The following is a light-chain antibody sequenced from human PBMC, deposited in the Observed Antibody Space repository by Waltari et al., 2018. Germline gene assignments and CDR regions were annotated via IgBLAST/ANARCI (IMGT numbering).Light chain of an antibody. J-gene: IGKJ1*01. Sequence: DIQMTQSPSTLSASVGDRVTITCRASQSISSGLAWYQQKPGKAPKLLIYKASSLESGVPSRFSGSGSCTEFTLTISILQPDDFATYYCQQYNSFPWTFGQGTKVEIK. V-gene: IGKV1-5*03. CDR1: QSISSG. CDR3: QQYNSFPWT. CDR2: KAS.